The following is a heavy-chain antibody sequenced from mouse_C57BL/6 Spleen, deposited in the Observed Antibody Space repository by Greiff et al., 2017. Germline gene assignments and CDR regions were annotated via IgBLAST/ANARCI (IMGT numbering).Heavy chain of an antibody. Sequence: VQLKESGGGLVQPGGSLSLSCAASGFTFTDYYMSWVRQPPGKALEWLGFIRNKANGYTTEYSASVKGRFTISRDNSQSILYLQMNALRAEDSATYYCASVYGYDGGFDYWGQGTTLTVSS. V-gene: IGHV7-3*01. CDR3: ASVYGYDGGFDY. J-gene: IGHJ2*01. CDR2: IRNKANGYTT. D-gene: IGHD2-2*01. CDR1: GFTFTDYY.